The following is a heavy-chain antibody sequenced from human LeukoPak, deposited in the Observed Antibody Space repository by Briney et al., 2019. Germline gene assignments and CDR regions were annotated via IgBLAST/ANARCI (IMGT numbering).Heavy chain of an antibody. D-gene: IGHD1-26*01. CDR3: AKEVGARASTQYFEY. CDR1: GFTFSSYG. Sequence: GGSLRLSCAASGFTFSSYGMHWVRQAPGKGLEWVAVISYDGSNKNFADSVRGRFTISRDNSKNTLYLQMNSLRAEDTAVYYCAKEVGARASTQYFEYWGQGTLVTVSS. V-gene: IGHV3-30*18. J-gene: IGHJ1*01. CDR2: ISYDGSNK.